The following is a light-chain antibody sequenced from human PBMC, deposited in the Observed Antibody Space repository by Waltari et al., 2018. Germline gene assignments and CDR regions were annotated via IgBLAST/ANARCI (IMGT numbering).Light chain of an antibody. CDR2: AAS. J-gene: IGKJ1*01. CDR3: QQSYTTPRT. Sequence: DIQMTQSPSSLPASVGDTVTITCRASQTISNFLNWYQQKPGKAPELLIYAASSLQSGVPSRFSGSGTGTDFTLTISSLQPEDFATYYCQQSYTTPRTFGQGTEVEIK. CDR1: QTISNF. V-gene: IGKV1-39*01.